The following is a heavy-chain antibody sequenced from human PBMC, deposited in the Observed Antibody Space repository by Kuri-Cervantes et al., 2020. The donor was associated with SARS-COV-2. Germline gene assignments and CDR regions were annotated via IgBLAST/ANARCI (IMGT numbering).Heavy chain of an antibody. CDR1: GGSISTGDFY. Sequence: SETLSLTCTVSGGSISTGDFYWSWIRQTPGKGLEWIGYIYYSGSTYYNPSLKSRLTISVDTPKNQFSLNLNSVTAADTAVYYCARDRVDCGTNSCNGHRNYYDYYGMDIWGQGTTVTVSS. D-gene: IGHD2-2*01. J-gene: IGHJ6*02. CDR3: ARDRVDCGTNSCNGHRNYYDYYGMDI. CDR2: IYYSGST. V-gene: IGHV4-30-4*01.